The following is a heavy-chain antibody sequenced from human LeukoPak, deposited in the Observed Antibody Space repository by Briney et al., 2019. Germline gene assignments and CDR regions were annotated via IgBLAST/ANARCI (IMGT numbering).Heavy chain of an antibody. Sequence: ASVKVSCKASGYTFTGYYMHWVRQAPGQGLEWMGGIIPIFVTANYAQKFQGRVTITADESTSTAYMELSSLRSEDTAVYYCARVKGANLDYWGQGTLVTVSS. J-gene: IGHJ4*02. CDR3: ARVKGANLDY. D-gene: IGHD3-16*01. V-gene: IGHV1-69*13. CDR2: IIPIFVTA. CDR1: GYTFTGYY.